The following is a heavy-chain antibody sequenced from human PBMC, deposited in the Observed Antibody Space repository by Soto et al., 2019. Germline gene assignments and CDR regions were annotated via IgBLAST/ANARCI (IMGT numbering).Heavy chain of an antibody. CDR1: CYTLTSHG. V-gene: IGHV1-18*01. D-gene: IGHD6-13*01. Sequence: GASVKVSCKASCYTLTSHGISWVRQAPGQGLEWMGWISAYNGNTNYAQKLQGRVTMTTDTSTSTAYMELRSLRSDDTAVYYCAREQQLEGGFDPWGQGTLVTVSS. J-gene: IGHJ5*02. CDR2: ISAYNGNT. CDR3: AREQQLEGGFDP.